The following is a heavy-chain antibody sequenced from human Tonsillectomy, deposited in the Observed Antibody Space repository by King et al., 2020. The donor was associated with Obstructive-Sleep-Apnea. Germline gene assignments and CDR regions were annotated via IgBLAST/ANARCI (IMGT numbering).Heavy chain of an antibody. CDR3: AKDMGSDYYDSSYDY. J-gene: IGHJ4*02. V-gene: IGHV3-9*01. CDR2: ITWNSGSI. Sequence: VQLVESGGGLVQPGRSLRLSCAASGFTFDDYAMHWVRQAPGKGLEWVSGITWNSGSIGYADSVKGRFTISRDNAKNSLYLQMNSLRAEDTALYYCAKDMGSDYYDSSYDYWGQGTLVTVSS. CDR1: GFTFDDYA. D-gene: IGHD3-22*01.